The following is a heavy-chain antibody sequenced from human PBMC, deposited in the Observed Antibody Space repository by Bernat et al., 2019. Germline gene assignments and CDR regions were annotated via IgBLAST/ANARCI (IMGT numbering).Heavy chain of an antibody. CDR1: GYTFTSYY. Sequence: QVQLVQSGAEVKKPGASVKVSCKASGYTFTSYYMHWVRQAPGQGLEWMGIINPSGGSTSYAQKFQGRVTMTRDTSTSTVYMELSRLRSDDTAVYYCASLIAAVSYGMDVWGQGTTVTVSS. J-gene: IGHJ6*02. CDR3: ASLIAAVSYGMDV. CDR2: INPSGGST. D-gene: IGHD6-13*01. V-gene: IGHV1-46*01.